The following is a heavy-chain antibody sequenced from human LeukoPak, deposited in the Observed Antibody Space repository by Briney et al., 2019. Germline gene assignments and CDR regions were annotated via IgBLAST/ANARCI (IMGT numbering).Heavy chain of an antibody. CDR3: AREGEQLRFDY. CDR1: GGSFSGYY. Sequence: SETLSLTCAVYGGSFSGYYWSWIRQPPGKGLEWIGEINHSGSTNYNPSLKSRVTISVDTSKNQFSLELSSVTAADTAVYYCAREGEQLRFDYWGQGTLVTVSS. J-gene: IGHJ4*02. D-gene: IGHD6-6*01. CDR2: INHSGST. V-gene: IGHV4-34*01.